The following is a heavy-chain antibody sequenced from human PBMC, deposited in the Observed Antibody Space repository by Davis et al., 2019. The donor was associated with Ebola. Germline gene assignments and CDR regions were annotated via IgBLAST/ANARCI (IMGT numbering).Heavy chain of an antibody. Sequence: HTGGSLRLSCAASGFTFSSYSMNWVRQAPGKGLVWVSRINSDGSSTSYADSVKGRFTISRDNAKNTLYLQMNSLRAEDTAVYYCARELGYCSGGSCYGGNAFDTWGQGTMVTVSS. CDR3: ARELGYCSGGSCYGGNAFDT. V-gene: IGHV3-74*01. CDR2: INSDGSST. D-gene: IGHD2-15*01. J-gene: IGHJ3*02. CDR1: GFTFSSYS.